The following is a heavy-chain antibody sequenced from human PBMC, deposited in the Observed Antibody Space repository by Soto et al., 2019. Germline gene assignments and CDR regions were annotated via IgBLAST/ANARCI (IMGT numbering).Heavy chain of an antibody. Sequence: GGSLRLSCAASGFTFSSYDMHWVRQATGKGLEWVSAIGTAGDTYYPGSVKGRFTISRENAKNSLYLQMNSLRAEDTAVYYCAPHTFGQFGLASCGQRTPVPVSS. D-gene: IGHD3-16*01. J-gene: IGHJ5*01. CDR3: APHTFGQFGLAS. CDR1: GFTFSSYD. CDR2: IGTAGDT. V-gene: IGHV3-13*01.